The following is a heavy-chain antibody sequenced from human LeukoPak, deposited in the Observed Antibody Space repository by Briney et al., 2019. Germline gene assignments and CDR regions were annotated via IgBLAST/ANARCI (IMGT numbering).Heavy chain of an antibody. V-gene: IGHV1-18*01. Sequence: ASVKVSCKASDYTFTSYGITWVRQAPGQGLEWMGWISAYNGNTKYAQKVQGRLTMTTDTSTSTAYMDLKSLRPDDTAVYYCARGRRIAVAAEPWFDYWGQGTLVTVSS. D-gene: IGHD6-19*01. CDR1: DYTFTSYG. CDR2: ISAYNGNT. CDR3: ARGRRIAVAAEPWFDY. J-gene: IGHJ4*02.